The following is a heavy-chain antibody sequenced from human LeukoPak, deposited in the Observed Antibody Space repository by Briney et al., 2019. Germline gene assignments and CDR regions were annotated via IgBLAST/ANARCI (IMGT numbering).Heavy chain of an antibody. V-gene: IGHV4-61*01. Sequence: SETLSLTCTVSGDSVSSGSSYWSWIRQPPGEGLQWLGYIYHSGSTNYNPSLKSRVTISVDTSKNQFSLKLSSVTTADTAVCYCARGSAWYFVYWGQGTLVTVSS. J-gene: IGHJ4*02. CDR2: IYHSGST. D-gene: IGHD6-19*01. CDR3: ARGSAWYFVY. CDR1: GDSVSSGSSY.